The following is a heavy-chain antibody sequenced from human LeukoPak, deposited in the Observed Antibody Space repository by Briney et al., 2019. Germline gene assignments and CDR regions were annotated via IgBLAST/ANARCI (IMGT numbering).Heavy chain of an antibody. CDR2: IKQDGGKK. J-gene: IGHJ4*02. D-gene: IGHD4-17*01. Sequence: GGSLRLSCAASEFTFSSYWMSWVRQAPGKGLEWVANIKQDGGKKYYLDSVKGRFTVSRDNAKNSLYLQMNSLRAEDTAVYYCARLGARQMLEYWGQGTLVTVSS. CDR3: ARLGARQMLEY. V-gene: IGHV3-7*01. CDR1: EFTFSSYW.